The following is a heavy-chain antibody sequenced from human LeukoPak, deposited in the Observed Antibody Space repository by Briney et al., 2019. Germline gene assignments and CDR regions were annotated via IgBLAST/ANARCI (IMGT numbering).Heavy chain of an antibody. V-gene: IGHV4-39*07. CDR2: IFYTGST. CDR3: ARVPKYYYDSSAL. D-gene: IGHD3-22*01. CDR1: DDSIRSSSYY. J-gene: IGHJ3*01. Sequence: SETLSLTCTVSDDSIRSSSYYWGWIRQPPGKGLEWIGSIFYTGSTYYNPSLKSRLTISVDTSKNQFSLRLSSVTAADTAVYYCARVPKYYYDSSALWGQGTMVTVSS.